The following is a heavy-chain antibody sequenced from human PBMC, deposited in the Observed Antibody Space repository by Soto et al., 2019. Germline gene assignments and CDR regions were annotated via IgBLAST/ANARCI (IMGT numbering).Heavy chain of an antibody. V-gene: IGHV4-59*08. CDR3: ARQRSIAARADY. CDR1: GGSISSYY. D-gene: IGHD6-6*01. J-gene: IGHJ4*02. CDR2: IYYSGST. Sequence: SETLSLTCTVSGGSISSYYWSWIRQPPGKGLEWIGYIYYSGSTNYNPSLKSRVTISVDTSKNRFSLKLSSVTAADTAVYYCARQRSIAARADYWGQGTLVTVSS.